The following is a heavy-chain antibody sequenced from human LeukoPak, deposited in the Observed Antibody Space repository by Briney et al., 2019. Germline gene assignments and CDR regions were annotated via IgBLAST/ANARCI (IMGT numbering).Heavy chain of an antibody. CDR2: INTYNGNT. Sequence: ASVTVSCKTSGYTFGRYGISWVRQVPGQGLEWMAWINTYNGNTNYAQKFHGRATMTTHTSTNTSHKEPTSLPADATAIYYCARDHYDGTPGYWGQGALVTVAS. J-gene: IGHJ4*02. CDR3: ARDHYDGTPGY. V-gene: IGHV1-18*01. CDR1: GYTFGRYG. D-gene: IGHD3-16*01.